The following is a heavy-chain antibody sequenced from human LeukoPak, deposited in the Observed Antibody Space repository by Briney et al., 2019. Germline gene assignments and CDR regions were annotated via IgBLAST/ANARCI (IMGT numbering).Heavy chain of an antibody. CDR2: ICPGDSDT. V-gene: IGHV5-51*01. D-gene: IGHD3-22*01. J-gene: IGHJ4*02. CDR3: ARNRYYDSSGYRYFDY. Sequence: GESLKISCKGSGYSFTSYWIGWVRQMPGKGLEWMGIICPGDSDTRYSPSFQGQVTISADKSISTAHLQWSSLKASDTAMYYCARNRYYDSSGYRYFDYWGQGTLVTVSS. CDR1: GYSFTSYW.